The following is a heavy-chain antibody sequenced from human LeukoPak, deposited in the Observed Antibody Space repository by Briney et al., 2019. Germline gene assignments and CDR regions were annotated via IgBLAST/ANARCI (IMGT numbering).Heavy chain of an antibody. V-gene: IGHV1-18*01. Sequence: VASVKVSCKASGYTFTSHGISWVRQAPGQGLEWMGWISAYNGNTNYAQKLQGRVTMTTDTSTSTAYMELRSLRSDDTAVYYCARVFGGSYFGVLYYYYMDVWGKGTTVTISS. D-gene: IGHD1-26*01. CDR2: ISAYNGNT. J-gene: IGHJ6*03. CDR3: ARVFGGSYFGVLYYYYMDV. CDR1: GYTFTSHG.